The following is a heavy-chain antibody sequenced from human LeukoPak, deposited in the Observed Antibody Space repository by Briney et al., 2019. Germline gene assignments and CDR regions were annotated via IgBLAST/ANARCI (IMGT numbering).Heavy chain of an antibody. CDR2: ISSSSSYI. Sequence: PGGSLRLSCAASGFTFSSYIMNWVRQAPGKGLEWVSSISSSSSYIYYADSVKGRFTISRDNAKNPLYLQMNSLRAEDTAVYYCARERIYYDFWSGYPSPLDYWGQGTLVTVSS. V-gene: IGHV3-21*01. CDR3: ARERIYYDFWSGYPSPLDY. D-gene: IGHD3-3*01. J-gene: IGHJ4*02. CDR1: GFTFSSYI.